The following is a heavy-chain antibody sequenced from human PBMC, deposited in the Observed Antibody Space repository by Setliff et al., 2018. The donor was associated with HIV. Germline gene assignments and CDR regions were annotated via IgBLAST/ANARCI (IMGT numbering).Heavy chain of an antibody. D-gene: IGHD2-2*01. V-gene: IGHV1-2*02. CDR1: GYTFTGYY. Sequence: ASVKVSCKASGYTFTGYYMHWVRQAPGQGLEWMGWTNPNNGGTNYAQKFQGRVTMTRDTSISTAYMELSRLRSDDTAVYYCARDFGGYCSSMSCPGLFDPWGQGTLVTVSS. J-gene: IGHJ5*02. CDR3: ARDFGGYCSSMSCPGLFDP. CDR2: TNPNNGGT.